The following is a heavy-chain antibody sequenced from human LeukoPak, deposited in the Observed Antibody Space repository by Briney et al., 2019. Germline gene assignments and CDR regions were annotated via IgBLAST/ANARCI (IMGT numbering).Heavy chain of an antibody. V-gene: IGHV4-59*08. D-gene: IGHD3-3*01. CDR3: ARSIFGATSNPYYFDY. Sequence: SETLSLTCTVSGGSISTHYWSWIRQPPGKGLEYIGFIYSSGSTNYNPSLKSRVTMSLDTSKNQFSLKLSSVTAADTAVYYRARSIFGATSNPYYFDYWGQGTLVTVSS. CDR2: IYSSGST. J-gene: IGHJ4*02. CDR1: GGSISTHY.